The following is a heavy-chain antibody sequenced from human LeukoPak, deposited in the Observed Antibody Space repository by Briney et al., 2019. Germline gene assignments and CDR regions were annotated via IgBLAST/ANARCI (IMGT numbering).Heavy chain of an antibody. CDR3: ARFRNDYGDYGWFDP. Sequence: SETLSLTCIVSGYSISSDYYWGWIRQPPGKGLEWIGIIHHSGSTYSNPSLKTRVTISVDTSKNQFSLKLTSVTAADTAVYYCARFRNDYGDYGWFDPWGQGTLVTVSS. V-gene: IGHV4-38-2*02. D-gene: IGHD4-17*01. CDR1: GYSISSDYY. J-gene: IGHJ5*02. CDR2: IHHSGST.